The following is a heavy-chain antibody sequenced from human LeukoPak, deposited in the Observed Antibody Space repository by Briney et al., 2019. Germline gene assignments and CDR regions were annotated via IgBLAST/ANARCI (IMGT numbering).Heavy chain of an antibody. CDR1: GGSFSGYY. D-gene: IGHD3-10*01. Sequence: SETLSLTCAVYGGSFSGYYWSWIRQPPGKGLEWIGEINHSGSTNYNPSLKSRVTISVDTSKNQFSLKLSSVTAADTAVYYCARGYYAFDIWGQGTMVTVSS. CDR2: INHSGST. V-gene: IGHV4-34*01. CDR3: ARGYYAFDI. J-gene: IGHJ3*02.